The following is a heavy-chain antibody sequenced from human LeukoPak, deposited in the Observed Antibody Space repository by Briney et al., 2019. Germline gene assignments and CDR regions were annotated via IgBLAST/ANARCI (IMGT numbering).Heavy chain of an antibody. D-gene: IGHD3-16*01. CDR3: ARGLRFLEDRVRP. J-gene: IGHJ5*02. Sequence: PGGSLRLACAASGFSLNYYSMNWVRQAPGKGLEWISYTSSTSSTISYADSVKGRFTVSRDNAKNSLYLQMNSLRAEDTAVYYCARGLRFLEDRVRPWGQGTLVTVSS. CDR1: GFSLNYYS. CDR2: TSSTSSTI. V-gene: IGHV3-48*01.